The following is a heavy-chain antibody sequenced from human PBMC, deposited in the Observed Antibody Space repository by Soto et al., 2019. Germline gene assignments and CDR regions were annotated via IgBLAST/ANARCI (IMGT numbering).Heavy chain of an antibody. Sequence: PGGSLRLSCAASGFTFSSYAMSWVRQAPGKGLEWVSAITGGGGSTWSADSVKGRFTISRDNSRTTLYLQMSSLRAEDTAVYYCAKGSASGSPYYFDYWSQGTLVTVSS. D-gene: IGHD6-25*01. CDR1: GFTFSSYA. V-gene: IGHV3-23*01. CDR3: AKGSASGSPYYFDY. CDR2: ITGGGGST. J-gene: IGHJ4*02.